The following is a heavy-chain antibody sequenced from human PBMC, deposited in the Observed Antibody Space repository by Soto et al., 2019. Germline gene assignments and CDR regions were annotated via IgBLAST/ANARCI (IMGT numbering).Heavy chain of an antibody. CDR3: ARDLSLWFGELSIQSFDY. CDR1: GFTFSSYS. V-gene: IGHV3-21*01. CDR2: ISSSSSYI. J-gene: IGHJ4*02. Sequence: GGSLRLSCAASGFTFSSYSMNWVRQAPGKGLEWVSSISSSSSYIYYADSVKGRFTISRDNAKNSLYLQMNSLRAEDTAVYYCARDLSLWFGELSIQSFDYWGQGTLVTVSS. D-gene: IGHD3-10*01.